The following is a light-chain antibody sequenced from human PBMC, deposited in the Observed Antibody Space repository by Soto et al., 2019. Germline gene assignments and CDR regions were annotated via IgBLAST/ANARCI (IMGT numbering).Light chain of an antibody. V-gene: IGKV2-28*01. CDR2: LAS. CDR1: QSLLHSNGYNY. CDR3: MQALQTPS. J-gene: IGKJ4*01. Sequence: ESVMTQSPLSLSVTPGEPASISCRSSQSLLHSNGYNYLDWYLQKPGQSPQLLIYLASFRAAGVPDRFSGSGSATDFTLIISRVEAADVGVYYCMQALQTPSFGGGTKVEIK.